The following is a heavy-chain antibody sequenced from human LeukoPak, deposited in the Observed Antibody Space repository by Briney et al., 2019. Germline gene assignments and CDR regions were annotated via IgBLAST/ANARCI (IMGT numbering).Heavy chain of an antibody. Sequence: SETLSLTCTVSGGSISTSNYYWGWIRQPPGKGLEWIGNIFYSGSTYYNPSLKSRVTISVDTSKNQFSLKLSSVTAADTAVYYCARFGGDIDYWGQGTLVTVSS. D-gene: IGHD3-10*01. J-gene: IGHJ4*02. V-gene: IGHV4-39*01. CDR1: GGSISTSNYY. CDR2: IFYSGST. CDR3: ARFGGDIDY.